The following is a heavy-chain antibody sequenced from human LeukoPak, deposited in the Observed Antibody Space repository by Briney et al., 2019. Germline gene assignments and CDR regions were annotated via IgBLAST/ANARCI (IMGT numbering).Heavy chain of an antibody. CDR3: AREGYSSGYIGY. J-gene: IGHJ4*02. V-gene: IGHV3-74*01. D-gene: IGHD3-22*01. CDR1: GFTFSSYW. Sequence: GGSLRLSCAASGFTFSSYWMHWVRQAPGKGLVWVSRINSDGSSTSYADSVKGRFTISRDNAKNTLYLQMNSLRAEDTAVYYCAREGYSSGYIGYWGQGTLVTVSS. CDR2: INSDGSST.